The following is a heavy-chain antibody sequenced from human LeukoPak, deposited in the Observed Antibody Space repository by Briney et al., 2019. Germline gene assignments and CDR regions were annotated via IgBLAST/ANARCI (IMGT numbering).Heavy chain of an antibody. V-gene: IGHV3-23*01. Sequence: GGSLRLSCAPPVFTFSSCAISWVRQAPGTGVEWVSAISGSGGSTYYADSVKGRFTISRDNSKNTLYLQMNSLRAEDTAVYYCATRGGYCTNGVCSPRWGQGTLVTVSS. CDR1: VFTFSSCA. CDR2: ISGSGGST. D-gene: IGHD2-8*01. J-gene: IGHJ4*02. CDR3: ATRGGYCTNGVCSPR.